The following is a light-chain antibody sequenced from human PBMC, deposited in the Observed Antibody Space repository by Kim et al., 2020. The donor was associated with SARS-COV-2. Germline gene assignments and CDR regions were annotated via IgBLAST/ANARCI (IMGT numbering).Light chain of an antibody. Sequence: QSVTISCTGTSSDVGGYNYVSWYQQHPGKAPKLMIYDVSKRPSVVPHRFSGSKSGNTASLTVSGLQAEDDADYYCCSYAGSYTPWVFGTGTKVTVL. CDR1: SSDVGGYNY. CDR3: CSYAGSYTPWV. J-gene: IGLJ1*01. CDR2: DVS. V-gene: IGLV2-11*01.